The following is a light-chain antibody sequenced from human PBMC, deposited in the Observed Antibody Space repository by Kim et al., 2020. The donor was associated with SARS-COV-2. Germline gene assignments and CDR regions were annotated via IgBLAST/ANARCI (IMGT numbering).Light chain of an antibody. CDR1: NIGSNS. CDR3: QVWDSSSDHVV. J-gene: IGLJ2*01. V-gene: IGLV3-21*04. Sequence: SYELTQPPSVSVAPGQTARITCEGKNIGSNSVHWYQQKPGQAPVLVIYYDNDRPSGIPERFSGSNSGNTATLTISRVEAGDEADYYCQVWDSSSDHVVFGGGTQLTVL. CDR2: YDN.